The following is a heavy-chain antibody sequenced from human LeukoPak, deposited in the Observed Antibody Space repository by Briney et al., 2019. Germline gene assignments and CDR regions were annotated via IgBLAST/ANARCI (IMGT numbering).Heavy chain of an antibody. Sequence: SETLSLTCAVYGGSFSGYYWSWIRQPPGKGLEWIGEINHSGSTNYNPSLKSRVTISVDTSKNQFSLKLSSVTAADTAVYYCARGTPRYCSGGSCYSYYWNFDLWGRGTLVTVSS. CDR2: INHSGST. J-gene: IGHJ2*01. CDR3: ARGTPRYCSGGSCYSYYWNFDL. D-gene: IGHD2-15*01. CDR1: GGSFSGYY. V-gene: IGHV4-34*01.